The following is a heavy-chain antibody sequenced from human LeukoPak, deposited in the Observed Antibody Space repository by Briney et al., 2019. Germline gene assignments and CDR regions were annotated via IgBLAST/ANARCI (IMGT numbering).Heavy chain of an antibody. CDR1: GGSITSGSYY. CDR3: ARGGAYGSGSFDY. D-gene: IGHD3-10*01. Sequence: SETLSLTCSVSGGSITSGSYYWNWIRQAAGKGLEWIGRIYPSGSTNYNRSLKSRITMSADTSKNQFSLKVNSVTAADTAVYFCARGGAYGSGSFDYWGQETLVTVSS. CDR2: IYPSGST. V-gene: IGHV4-61*02. J-gene: IGHJ4*02.